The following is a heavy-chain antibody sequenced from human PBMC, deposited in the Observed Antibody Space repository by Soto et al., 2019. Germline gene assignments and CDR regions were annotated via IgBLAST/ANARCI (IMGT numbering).Heavy chain of an antibody. J-gene: IGHJ4*02. D-gene: IGHD2-2*01. CDR1: GGSISSGGYY. Sequence: SETLSLTCTVSGGSISSGGYYWSWIRQHPGKGLEWIGYIYYSGSTYYNPSLKSRVTISVDTSKNQFSLKLSSVTAADTAVYYCARAPLVGYCSSTSCYPGDFDYWGQGTLVTVSS. CDR2: IYYSGST. V-gene: IGHV4-31*03. CDR3: ARAPLVGYCSSTSCYPGDFDY.